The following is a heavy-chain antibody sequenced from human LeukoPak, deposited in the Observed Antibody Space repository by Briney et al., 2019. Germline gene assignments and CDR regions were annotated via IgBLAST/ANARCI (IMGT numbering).Heavy chain of an antibody. CDR1: GFTFSNYG. V-gene: IGHV3-30*02. CDR2: IRFDGSTK. J-gene: IGHJ6*03. Sequence: PGGSLRLSCATSGFTFSNYGMHWVRQAPGKGLEWVAFIRFDGSTKYYADSVKGRFTISRDNSKNTLYLQMNSLRAEDTAVYYCAKDGVWIGEKKANMDIWGKGTTV. D-gene: IGHD3-10*01. CDR3: AKDGVWIGEKKANMDI.